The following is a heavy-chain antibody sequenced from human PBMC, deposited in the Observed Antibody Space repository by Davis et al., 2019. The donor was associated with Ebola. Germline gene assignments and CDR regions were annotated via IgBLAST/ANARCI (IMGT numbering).Heavy chain of an antibody. CDR2: INPKSGGA. J-gene: IGHJ4*02. CDR3: ASGEFVDF. CDR1: GYTFTGHY. V-gene: IGHV1-2*02. Sequence: ASVKVSCKASGYTFTGHYMHWVRQAPGQGLEWMGWINPKSGGAKNAQKFQGRVTLTRDTSTSTVHMDLSSLNSEDTAIYYCASGEFVDFWGQGTLVTVSS.